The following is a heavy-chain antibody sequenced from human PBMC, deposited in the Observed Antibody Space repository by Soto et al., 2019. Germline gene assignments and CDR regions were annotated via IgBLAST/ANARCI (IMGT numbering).Heavy chain of an antibody. CDR1: GGSISSAGYH. V-gene: IGHV4-31*03. D-gene: IGHD2-15*01. J-gene: IGHJ5*02. CDR3: AREGTGLIGYCSGGSCYSGSWFDP. CDR2: IYYSGST. Sequence: QVQLQESGPGLVKPSQTLSLTCTVSGGSISSAGYHWSWIRQHPGKGLEWIGYIYYSGSTYYNPSLKSRVTISVDTSKNQFSLKLSSVTAADTAVYYCAREGTGLIGYCSGGSCYSGSWFDPWGQGTLVTVSS.